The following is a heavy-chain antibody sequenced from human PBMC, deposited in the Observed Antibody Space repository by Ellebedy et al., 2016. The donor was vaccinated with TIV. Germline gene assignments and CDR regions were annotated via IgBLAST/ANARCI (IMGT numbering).Heavy chain of an antibody. D-gene: IGHD5-18*01. Sequence: GESLKISXAASGFTFSSYALSWVRQAPGKGLEWVSGISGSGTNTNHADSVKGRFTISRDTSKNTVFLQMASLTGEDTAIYYCGRARSGYTYGPHFDYWGQGTRVTVSS. CDR2: ISGSGTNT. CDR3: GRARSGYTYGPHFDY. J-gene: IGHJ4*02. CDR1: GFTFSSYA. V-gene: IGHV3-23*01.